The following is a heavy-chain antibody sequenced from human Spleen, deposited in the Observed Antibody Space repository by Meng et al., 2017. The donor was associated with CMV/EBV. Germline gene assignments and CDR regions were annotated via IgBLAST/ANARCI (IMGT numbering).Heavy chain of an antibody. Sequence: GGSLRLSCAASGFTFSSYWMSWVRQAPGQGLEWMGWTSAYNGKTKYAQNLQDRVTMTTDTSTSTAYMELRSLRSDDTAVYYCARYHTYDDFWSEGTKEKSDAFDMWGQGTMVTVSS. D-gene: IGHD3-3*01. CDR3: ARYHTYDDFWSEGTKEKSDAFDM. J-gene: IGHJ3*02. CDR2: TSAYNGKT. CDR1: GFTFSSYW. V-gene: IGHV1-18*01.